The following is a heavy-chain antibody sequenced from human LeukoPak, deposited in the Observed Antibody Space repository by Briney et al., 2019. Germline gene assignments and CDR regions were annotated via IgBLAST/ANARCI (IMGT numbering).Heavy chain of an antibody. Sequence: SVKVSCKASGGTFSSYAISWVRQAPGQGLEWMGRIIPILGIANYARKFQGRVTITADKSTSTAYMELSSLRSEDTAVYYCAISSSNWFDPWGQGTLVTVSS. CDR2: IIPILGIA. J-gene: IGHJ5*02. CDR1: GGTFSSYA. V-gene: IGHV1-69*04. D-gene: IGHD6-6*01. CDR3: AISSSNWFDP.